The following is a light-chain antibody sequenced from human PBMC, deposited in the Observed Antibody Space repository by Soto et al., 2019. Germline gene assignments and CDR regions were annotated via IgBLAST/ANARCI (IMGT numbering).Light chain of an antibody. CDR2: GAS. Sequence: ELVLTQSPGTLPLSPGERATLSCRASQSVSSNYLVWYQQKPGQAPSPHIYGASSRATGIPDRFSGSGSGTYVTLTISRLEPEDFAVYYGQQYDNSPFTFGQGTKLEIK. V-gene: IGKV3-20*01. CDR1: QSVSSNY. CDR3: QQYDNSPFT. J-gene: IGKJ2*01.